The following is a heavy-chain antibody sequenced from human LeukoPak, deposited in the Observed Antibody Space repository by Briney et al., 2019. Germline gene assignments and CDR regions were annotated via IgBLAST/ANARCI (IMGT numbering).Heavy chain of an antibody. CDR3: ARDQEGFDY. CDR2: IYPRDGST. Sequence: ASVKVSCKASGYTITSNYIHWVRQAPGQGLEWVGMIYPRDGSTSYAQKFQGRVTVTRDTSTSTVHMELSGLRSEDTAVYYCARDQEGFDYWGQGTLVTVSS. CDR1: GYTITSNY. J-gene: IGHJ4*02. V-gene: IGHV1-46*01.